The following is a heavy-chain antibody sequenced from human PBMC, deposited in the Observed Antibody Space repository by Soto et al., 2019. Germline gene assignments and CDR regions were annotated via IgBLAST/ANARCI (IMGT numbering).Heavy chain of an antibody. J-gene: IGHJ5*02. Sequence: LRISCATSGFPSTRFTMHWVRQAPVKVLEWLAVMSYDGARTDYAYGLNGRVTISRETSKNTWYLKMNNLRPEDTAIYYCASDRPYGDTNWFDPGGQGTLVTFYS. V-gene: IGHV3-30-3*01. CDR3: ASDRPYGDTNWFDP. D-gene: IGHD4-17*01. CDR1: GFPSTRFT. CDR2: MSYDGART.